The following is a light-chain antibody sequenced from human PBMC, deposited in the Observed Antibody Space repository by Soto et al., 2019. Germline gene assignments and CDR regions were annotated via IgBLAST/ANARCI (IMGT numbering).Light chain of an antibody. CDR1: QSIRRR. CDR2: DAS. CDR3: QQYNTYPWT. J-gene: IGKJ1*01. Sequence: DIQMAQSPSTLSASVGGRVTITCRARQSIRRRLAWYQQKPGKAPNLLIYDASSLESGVPSRFSGGGSGTEFTLTISSLQPEDFATYYCQQYNTYPWTFGQGTKVELK. V-gene: IGKV1-5*01.